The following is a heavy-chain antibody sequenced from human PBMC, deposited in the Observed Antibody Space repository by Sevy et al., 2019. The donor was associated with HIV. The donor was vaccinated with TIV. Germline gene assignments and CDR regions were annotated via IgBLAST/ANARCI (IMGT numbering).Heavy chain of an antibody. CDR3: AKTLDYSNSGGYYHGMDV. J-gene: IGHJ6*02. CDR1: GFTFSSYA. V-gene: IGHV3-23*01. D-gene: IGHD4-4*01. Sequence: GGSLRLSCAASGFTFSSYAMSWVRQAPGKGLEWVSAISGSGGSTYYADSVKGRFTISRDNSKNTLYLQMNSLRAEDTAVYYCAKTLDYSNSGGYYHGMDVWGQGTTVTVSS. CDR2: ISGSGGST.